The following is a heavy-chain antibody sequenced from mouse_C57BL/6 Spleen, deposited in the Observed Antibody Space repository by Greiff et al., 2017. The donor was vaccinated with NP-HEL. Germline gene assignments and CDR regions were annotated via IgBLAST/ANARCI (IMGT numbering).Heavy chain of an antibody. CDR1: GYTFTSYG. J-gene: IGHJ4*01. D-gene: IGHD2-4*01. V-gene: IGHV1-81*01. CDR2: IYPRSGNT. Sequence: QVQLQQSGAELARPGASVKLSCKASGYTFTSYGISWVKQSTGQGLEWIGEIYPRSGNTYYNEKFKGKATLTADKSSSTAYMGLRSLTSEDSEVYVCAIIYYDYEVAMDYWGQGTSVTVSS. CDR3: AIIYYDYEVAMDY.